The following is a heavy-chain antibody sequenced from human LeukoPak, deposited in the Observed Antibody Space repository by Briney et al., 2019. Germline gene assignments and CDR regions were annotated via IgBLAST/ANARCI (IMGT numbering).Heavy chain of an antibody. CDR1: GGSIGSYY. V-gene: IGHV4-59*01. CDR2: IFYSGST. D-gene: IGHD5-24*01. Sequence: SETLSLTCTISGGSIGSYYWSWIRQPPGKGLEWIGYIFYSGSTNYNPSLKSRVAISLDTSNNQFSLRLSSVTAADTALYYCARGRDGYMFDCWGQGTLVTVSS. J-gene: IGHJ4*02. CDR3: ARGRDGYMFDC.